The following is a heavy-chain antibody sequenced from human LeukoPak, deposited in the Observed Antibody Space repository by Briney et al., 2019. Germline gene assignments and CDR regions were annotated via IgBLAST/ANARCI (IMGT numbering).Heavy chain of an antibody. CDR3: AKVAYSGTYSPFDD. CDR1: GFTFNSYA. V-gene: IGHV3-23*01. J-gene: IGHJ4*02. D-gene: IGHD1-26*01. Sequence: SGGSLRLSCAASGFTFNSYAMSWVRQPPGKGLEWVSTISGSGGSTYYADSVKGRLTISRDNSKNTLYLQMNSLRAEDTAVYHCAKVAYSGTYSPFDDWGLGTLVTVSS. CDR2: ISGSGGST.